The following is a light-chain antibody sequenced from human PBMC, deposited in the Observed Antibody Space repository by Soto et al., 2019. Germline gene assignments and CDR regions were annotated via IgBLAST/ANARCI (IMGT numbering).Light chain of an antibody. CDR3: QHYHHWPRT. V-gene: IGKV3-15*01. CDR2: GAS. J-gene: IGKJ1*01. Sequence: EILMTQSPATLSVSPGERAILSCRASQSVSSKLAWYQQKPGQAPRLLIYGASTRATGIPARCSGSGSGTEFTLTITRLQSEDFAVYDGQHYHHWPRTFGQGTKVEIK. CDR1: QSVSSK.